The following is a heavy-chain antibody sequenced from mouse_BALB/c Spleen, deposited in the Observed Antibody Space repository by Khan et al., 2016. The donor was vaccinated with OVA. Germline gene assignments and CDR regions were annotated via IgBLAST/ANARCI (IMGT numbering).Heavy chain of an antibody. V-gene: IGHV3-2*02. CDR1: GYSITSDYA. D-gene: IGHD1-1*01. J-gene: IGHJ2*01. CDR2: ISYSGNT. Sequence: EVQLQQSGPGLVKPSQSLSLTCTVTGYSITSDYAWNWIRQFPGNKLEWMGFISYSGNTNYNPSLKSRISINRDTSKNQFFMQLNSVTTEDTATYYCARVYGGDFDYWGQGTTLTGSS. CDR3: ARVYGGDFDY.